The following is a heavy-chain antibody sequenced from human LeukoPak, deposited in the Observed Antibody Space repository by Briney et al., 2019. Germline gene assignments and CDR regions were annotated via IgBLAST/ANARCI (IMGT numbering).Heavy chain of an antibody. J-gene: IGHJ1*01. V-gene: IGHV1-18*01. D-gene: IGHD2-21*02. CDR1: GYTFTSYG. CDR3: ARDRDRIVVVTAIPEYFQH. Sequence: ASVKVSCKASGYTFTSYGISWVRQAPGQGLEWMGWISAYNGNTNYAQKLQGRVTMTTDTSTSTAYMELRSLRSDVTAVYYCARDRDRIVVVTAIPEYFQHWGQGTLVTVSS. CDR2: ISAYNGNT.